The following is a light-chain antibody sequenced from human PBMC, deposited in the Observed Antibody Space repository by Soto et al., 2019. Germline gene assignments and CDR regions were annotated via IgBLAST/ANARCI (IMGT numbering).Light chain of an antibody. J-gene: IGKJ5*01. Sequence: EIVMTQSPATLSVSPGERVTLSCRASQSVNNKVAWYQQKPGQAPRLLIFGASTRATGIPARFSGSGSVTELTLTISSLQSEDFAVYYCQQRSNWPHTFGPGTRLEIK. CDR3: QQRSNWPHT. CDR1: QSVNNK. CDR2: GAS. V-gene: IGKV3-15*01.